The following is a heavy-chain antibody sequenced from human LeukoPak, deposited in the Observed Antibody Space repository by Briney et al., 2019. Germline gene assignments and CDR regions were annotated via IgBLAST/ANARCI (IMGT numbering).Heavy chain of an antibody. Sequence: ASVKVSCKASGYTFTGYYMHWVRQAPGQGLEWMGWINPNSGGTNYAQKFQGRVTMTRDTSIGTAYMELSRPRSDDTAVYYCARQTASYYYYMDVWGKGTTVTVSS. J-gene: IGHJ6*03. CDR2: INPNSGGT. CDR1: GYTFTGYY. CDR3: ARQTASYYYYMDV. V-gene: IGHV1-2*02.